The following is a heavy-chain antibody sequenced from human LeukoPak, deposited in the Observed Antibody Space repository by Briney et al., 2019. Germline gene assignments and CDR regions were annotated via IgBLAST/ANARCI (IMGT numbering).Heavy chain of an antibody. D-gene: IGHD2-2*01. CDR2: IYYSGST. V-gene: IGHV4-59*08. CDR3: ARRSNVVVPAAMLDYYYMDV. CDR1: GGSISSYY. Sequence: SETLSLTCTVSGGSISSYYWSWIRQPPGKGLEWIGYIYYSGSTNYNPSLKSRVTISVDTSKNQFSLKLGSVTAADTAVYYCARRSNVVVPAAMLDYYYMDVWGKGTTVTVSS. J-gene: IGHJ6*03.